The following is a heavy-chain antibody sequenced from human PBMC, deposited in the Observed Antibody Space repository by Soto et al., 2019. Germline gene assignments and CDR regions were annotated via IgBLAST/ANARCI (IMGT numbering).Heavy chain of an antibody. CDR2: IKSKTDGGTT. CDR3: TTTGYSSSWGYYYYMDV. Sequence: PGGSLRLSCAASGFTFSNAWMSWVRQAPGKGLEWVGRIKSKTDGGTTDYAAPVKGRFTISRDDSKNTLYLQMNSLKTEDTAVYYCTTTGYSSSWGYYYYMDVWGKGTTVTVSS. D-gene: IGHD6-13*01. V-gene: IGHV3-15*01. J-gene: IGHJ6*03. CDR1: GFTFSNAW.